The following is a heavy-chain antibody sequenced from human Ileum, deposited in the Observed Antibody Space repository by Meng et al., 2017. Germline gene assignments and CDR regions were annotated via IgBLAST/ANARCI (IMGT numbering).Heavy chain of an antibody. CDR2: ISSDGSST. CDR3: ARDRLDYSDSGFDY. V-gene: IGHV3-74*01. J-gene: IGHJ4*02. CDR1: GFTFRSYW. Sequence: EVQRVEAGGGGVQPGGSRRRAGAASGFTFRSYWMHWVRQAPGKGLVWVSRISSDGSSTSYAGSVKGRFTISRDNAKNTLYLQVNSLRAEDTAVYYCARDRLDYSDSGFDYWGQGTLVTVSS. D-gene: IGHD4-11*01.